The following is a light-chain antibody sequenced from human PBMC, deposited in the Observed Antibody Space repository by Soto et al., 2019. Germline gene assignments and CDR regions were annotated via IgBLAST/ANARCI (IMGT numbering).Light chain of an antibody. J-gene: IGKJ5*01. Sequence: ELVMTQSPVTLSVSPGERATLSCRASQSVSNNLAWYQQKPGQAPSLLIYGASTRATGIPARFSGSGSGTEFTLTLTRLQSEDFAFCYCQQYNNWPPLPSGQRTRLKIK. CDR3: QQYNNWPPLP. CDR2: GAS. CDR1: QSVSNN. V-gene: IGKV3-15*01.